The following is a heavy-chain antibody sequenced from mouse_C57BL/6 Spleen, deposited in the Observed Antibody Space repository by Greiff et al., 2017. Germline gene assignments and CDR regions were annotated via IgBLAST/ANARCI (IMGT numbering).Heavy chain of an antibody. Sequence: VQRVESGPELVKPGASVKISCKASGYAFSSSWMNWVKQRPGKGLEWIGRIYPGDGDTNYNGKFKGKATLTADKSSSTAYMQLSSLTSEDSAVYFCARDHYDFAYWGQGTLVTVSA. CDR2: IYPGDGDT. CDR3: ARDHYDFAY. V-gene: IGHV1-82*01. D-gene: IGHD2-4*01. J-gene: IGHJ3*01. CDR1: GYAFSSSW.